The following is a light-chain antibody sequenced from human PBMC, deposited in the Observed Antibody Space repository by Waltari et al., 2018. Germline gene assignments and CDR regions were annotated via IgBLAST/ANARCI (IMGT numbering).Light chain of an antibody. J-gene: IGLJ2*01. V-gene: IGLV2-11*01. CDR3: CSYAGSYVV. Sequence: QSALTQPRSVSGSPGQSVTISCTGTSSDVGDYNYVSWYQQPLGKAPKLMIYDVTKRPSGVPDRFSGSKSGNTASLTISGLQAEDEAHYYCCSYAGSYVVFGGGTMLTVL. CDR1: SSDVGDYNY. CDR2: DVT.